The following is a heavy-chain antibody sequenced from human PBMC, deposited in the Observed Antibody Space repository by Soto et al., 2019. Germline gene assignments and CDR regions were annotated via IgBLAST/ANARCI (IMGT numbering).Heavy chain of an antibody. CDR1: GFTFSSYG. J-gene: IGHJ4*02. Sequence: QVQLVESGGGVVQPGRSLRLSCAASGFTFSSYGMHWVRQAPGKGLEWVAVISYDGSNKYYADSVKGRFTISRDNSKNTLYLQMNSLRAEDTAAYYCAKDLGFDSSGYGSWGQGTLVTVSS. V-gene: IGHV3-30*18. D-gene: IGHD3-22*01. CDR3: AKDLGFDSSGYGS. CDR2: ISYDGSNK.